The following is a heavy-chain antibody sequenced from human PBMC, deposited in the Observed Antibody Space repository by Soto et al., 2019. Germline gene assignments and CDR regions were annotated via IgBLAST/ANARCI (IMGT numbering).Heavy chain of an antibody. Sequence: LRLSCAASGFTFSSYAMHWVRQAPGKGLEWVAVISYDGSNKYYADSVKGRFTISRDNSKNTLYLQMNSLRAEDTAVYYCARDKYYDFWSGYPQYYFDYWGQGTLVTVSS. J-gene: IGHJ4*02. CDR1: GFTFSSYA. CDR2: ISYDGSNK. CDR3: ARDKYYDFWSGYPQYYFDY. V-gene: IGHV3-30-3*01. D-gene: IGHD3-3*01.